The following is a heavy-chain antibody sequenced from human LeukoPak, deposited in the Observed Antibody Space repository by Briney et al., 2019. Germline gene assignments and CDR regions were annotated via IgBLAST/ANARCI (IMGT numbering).Heavy chain of an antibody. CDR1: GYSISSGYY. CDR3: ARVWVPHWFDP. Sequence: SETLSLTCTVSGYSISSGYYWSWIRQPAGKGLEWIGRIYTSGSTNYNPSLKSRVTMSVDTSKNQFSLKLSSVTAADTAVYYCARVWVPHWFDPWGQGTLVTVSS. D-gene: IGHD3-16*01. V-gene: IGHV4-61*02. CDR2: IYTSGST. J-gene: IGHJ5*02.